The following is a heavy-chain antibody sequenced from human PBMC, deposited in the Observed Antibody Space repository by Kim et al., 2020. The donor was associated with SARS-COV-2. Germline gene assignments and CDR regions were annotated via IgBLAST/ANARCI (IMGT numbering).Heavy chain of an antibody. D-gene: IGHD5-12*01. CDR3: ARARPLTGMVARVPGLDY. CDR1: GFTFSSYS. Sequence: GGSLRLSCAASGFTFSSYSMNWVRQAPGKGLEWVSSISSSSSYIYYADSVKGRFTISRDNAKNSLYLQMNSLRAEDTAVYYCARARPLTGMVARVPGLDYWGQGTLVTVSS. V-gene: IGHV3-21*01. CDR2: ISSSSSYI. J-gene: IGHJ4*02.